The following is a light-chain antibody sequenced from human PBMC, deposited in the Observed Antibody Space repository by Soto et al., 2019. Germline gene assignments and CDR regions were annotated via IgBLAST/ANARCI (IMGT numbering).Light chain of an antibody. CDR2: AAS. J-gene: IGKJ1*01. CDR1: QAISIY. Sequence: DIQMTQSPSSRSTSVGDRVTITCRASQAISIYLAWYQQKPGKVPKLLIYAASTLQSGVPSRFSGSGSGTDFTLTISSLQPEYVATYYCQKYNSAPPTFGQGTKVEIK. CDR3: QKYNSAPPT. V-gene: IGKV1-27*01.